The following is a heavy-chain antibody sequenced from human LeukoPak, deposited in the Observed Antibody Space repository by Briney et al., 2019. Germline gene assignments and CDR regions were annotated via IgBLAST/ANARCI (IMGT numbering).Heavy chain of an antibody. CDR1: GFTFSNYW. Sequence: AGGSLRLSCAASGFTFSNYWMSLVRQAPGKGLEWVAHINQDGSEEHYMDSVKARFIISRDNAKNSLSLQMDSLRAEDTAVYYCVRDGRVSGYDLLDYWGQGTLVTVSS. J-gene: IGHJ4*02. D-gene: IGHD5-12*01. V-gene: IGHV3-7*01. CDR2: INQDGSEE. CDR3: VRDGRVSGYDLLDY.